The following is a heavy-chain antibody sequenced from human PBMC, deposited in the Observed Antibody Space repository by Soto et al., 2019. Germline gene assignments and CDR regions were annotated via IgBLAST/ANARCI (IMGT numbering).Heavy chain of an antibody. Sequence: EVQLVESGGGLVKPGGSLRLSCAASGFTFSSYSMNWVRQAPGKGLEWVSSISSSSSYIYYADSVKGRFTISRDNAKNSLYLQMNSLRAEDTAVYYCAVNYGDYVHVDRFDPWGQGTLVTVSS. D-gene: IGHD4-17*01. CDR3: AVNYGDYVHVDRFDP. CDR1: GFTFSSYS. J-gene: IGHJ5*02. V-gene: IGHV3-21*01. CDR2: ISSSSSYI.